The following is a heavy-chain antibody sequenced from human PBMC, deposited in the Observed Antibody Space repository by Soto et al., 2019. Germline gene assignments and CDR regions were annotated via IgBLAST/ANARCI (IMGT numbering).Heavy chain of an antibody. CDR3: ARHPRYYYDSSGYYYGKAGWFDP. D-gene: IGHD3-22*01. J-gene: IGHJ5*02. CDR2: IYPGDSDT. CDR1: GYSFTSYW. V-gene: IGHV5-51*01. Sequence: PGESLKISCKGSGYSFTSYWIGWVRQMPGKGLEWMGIIYPGDSDTRYSPSFQGQVTISADKSISTAYLQWSSLKASDTAMYYCARHPRYYYDSSGYYYGKAGWFDPWGQGTLVTVSS.